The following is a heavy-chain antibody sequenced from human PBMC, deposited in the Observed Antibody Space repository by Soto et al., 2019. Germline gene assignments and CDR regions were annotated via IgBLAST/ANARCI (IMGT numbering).Heavy chain of an antibody. D-gene: IGHD3-10*01. CDR1: GFTFSSYS. V-gene: IGHV3-21*01. J-gene: IGHJ4*02. CDR2: ISSSSRYI. Sequence: EVQLVESGGGLVKPGGSLRLSCAASGFTFSSYSMNWVRQAPGKGLEWVSSISSSSRYIYYADSVKGRFTISRDNAKNSLYLQMNSLRAEDTAVYYCARSNGSLLWFGELLFDYWGQGTLVTVSS. CDR3: ARSNGSLLWFGELLFDY.